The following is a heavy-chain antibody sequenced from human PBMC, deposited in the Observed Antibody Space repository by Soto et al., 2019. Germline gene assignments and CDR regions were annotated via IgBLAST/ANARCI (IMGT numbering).Heavy chain of an antibody. CDR2: IKQDGSEK. V-gene: IGHV3-7*04. CDR3: SRDDSDWFFN. D-gene: IGHD3-9*01. CDR1: GFTFSSYW. J-gene: IGHJ4*02. Sequence: GSLRLSCAAXGFTFSSYWMSWVRQAPGKGLEWVANIKQDGSEKYYAASVKGRFTISRDDSKKTAYLQMNSLESEDTAVYYCSRDDSDWFFNWGRGTLVTVSS.